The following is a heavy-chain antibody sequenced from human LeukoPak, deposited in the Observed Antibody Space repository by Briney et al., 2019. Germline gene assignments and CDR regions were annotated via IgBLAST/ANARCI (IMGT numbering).Heavy chain of an antibody. J-gene: IGHJ4*02. CDR2: ITDNGGGT. Sequence: GGSLRLSCAASGFTFSTYAMNWVRQTPGEGLEYVSAITDNGGGTYYANSVKGRFTISRDNSKNTLYLQMGSLRAEDMGVYYCARGHSSSSGVGDYWGQGTLVTVSS. V-gene: IGHV3-64*01. D-gene: IGHD6-6*01. CDR1: GFTFSTYA. CDR3: ARGHSSSSGVGDY.